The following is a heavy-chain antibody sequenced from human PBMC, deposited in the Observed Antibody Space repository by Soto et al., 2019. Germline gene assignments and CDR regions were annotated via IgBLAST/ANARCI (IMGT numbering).Heavy chain of an antibody. Sequence: QVQLVQSGAEVKKPGASVKVSCKASGYTFTSYGISWVRQAPGQGLEWMGWISAYNGNTNYAQKLQGRVTMTTDTSTSTAYMELRGLRSDDTAVYYCARGGSVGRGVTRLDYYYGMDVWGQGTTVTVSS. D-gene: IGHD3-10*01. CDR2: ISAYNGNT. J-gene: IGHJ6*02. CDR1: GYTFTSYG. V-gene: IGHV1-18*04. CDR3: ARGGSVGRGVTRLDYYYGMDV.